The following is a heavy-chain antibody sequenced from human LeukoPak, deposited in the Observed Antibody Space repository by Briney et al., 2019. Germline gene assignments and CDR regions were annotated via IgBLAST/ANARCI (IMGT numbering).Heavy chain of an antibody. D-gene: IGHD3-10*01. CDR3: ARDCGSGSYSGCWCY. J-gene: IGHJ4*02. CDR2: IYYSGST. CDR1: GGAINNYF. V-gene: IGHV4-59*01. Sequence: SETLSLTCTVSGGAINNYFWSWIRQPPGKGLEWIGFIYYSGSTTYNPSLKSRVTISVDTSKNQFSLKLSSVTAADTAVYYCARDCGSGSYSGCWCYWGQGTLVTVSP.